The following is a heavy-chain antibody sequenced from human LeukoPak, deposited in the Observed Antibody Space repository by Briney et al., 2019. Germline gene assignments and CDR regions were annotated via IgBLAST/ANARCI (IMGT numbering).Heavy chain of an antibody. CDR3: AGYPPDTAMVKDYYYGMDV. J-gene: IGHJ6*02. CDR2: ISYDGSNK. D-gene: IGHD5-18*01. CDR1: GFTFSSYA. Sequence: GRSLRLSCAASGFTFSSYAMHWVRQAPGKGLGWVAVISYDGSNKYYADSVKGRFTISRDNSKNTLYLQMNSLRAEDTAVYYCAGYPPDTAMVKDYYYGMDVWGQGTTVTVSS. V-gene: IGHV3-30-3*01.